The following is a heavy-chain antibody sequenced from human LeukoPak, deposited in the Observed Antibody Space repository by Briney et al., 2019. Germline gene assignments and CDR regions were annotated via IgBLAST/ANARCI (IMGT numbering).Heavy chain of an antibody. CDR2: IGTASDT. V-gene: IGHV3-13*01. CDR1: GFTFSSYD. CDR3: ARGYCTNGVCYTGYGMDV. D-gene: IGHD2-8*01. Sequence: GGSLRLSCAASGFTFSSYDMHWVRQAKGKGLEWVSAIGTASDTYYPGSVKGRFTISRENAKNSLYLQMNSLRAGDTAVYYCARGYCTNGVCYTGYGMDVWGQGTTVTVSS. J-gene: IGHJ6*02.